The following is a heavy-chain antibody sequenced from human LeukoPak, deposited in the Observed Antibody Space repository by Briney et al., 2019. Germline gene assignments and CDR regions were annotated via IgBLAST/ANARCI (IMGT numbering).Heavy chain of an antibody. Sequence: GGSLRLSCAASGFTFSSYAMSWVRQAPGKGLEWVSAISGSGGSTYYADSVKGRFTISRDNSKNTLYLQMNRLRAADTAVYYCAKDLEQWPPVGFDYWGQGTLVTVPS. CDR3: AKDLEQWPPVGFDY. J-gene: IGHJ4*02. V-gene: IGHV3-23*01. CDR2: ISGSGGST. D-gene: IGHD6-19*01. CDR1: GFTFSSYA.